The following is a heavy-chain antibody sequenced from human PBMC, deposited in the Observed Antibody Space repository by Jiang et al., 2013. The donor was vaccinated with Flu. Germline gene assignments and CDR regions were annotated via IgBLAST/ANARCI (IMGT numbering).Heavy chain of an antibody. V-gene: IGHV1-69*06. CDR1: GYTFTYRY. CDR2: IIPIFGTA. J-gene: IGHJ4*02. D-gene: IGHD6-19*01. Sequence: GSSVKLSCNVSGYTFTYRYLHWVRQAPGQGLEWMGGIIPIFGTANYAQKFQGRVTITADKSTSTAYMELSSLRSEDTAVYYCARDRTGYSSGWSSPYYFDYWGQGTLVTVSS. CDR3: ARDRTGYSSGWSSPYYFDY.